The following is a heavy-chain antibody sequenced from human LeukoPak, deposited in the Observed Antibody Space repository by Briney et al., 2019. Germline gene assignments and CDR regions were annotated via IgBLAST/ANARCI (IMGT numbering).Heavy chain of an antibody. CDR1: GFTFDDYA. Sequence: GRSLRLSCAASGFTFDDYAMHWVRQAPGKGLEWVSGISWNSGSIGYADSVKGRFTISRDNAKNSLYLQMNSLRAEDMALYYCAKDWGGGSGLDYWGQGTPVTVSS. J-gene: IGHJ4*02. CDR3: AKDWGGGSGLDY. V-gene: IGHV3-9*03. CDR2: ISWNSGSI. D-gene: IGHD6-19*01.